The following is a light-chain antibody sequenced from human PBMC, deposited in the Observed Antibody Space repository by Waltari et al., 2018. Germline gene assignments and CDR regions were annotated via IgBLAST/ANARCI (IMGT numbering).Light chain of an antibody. CDR3: SSYSSISALDV. Sequence: QTALTQPASVSGSLGQSITISCTGTSSDICGYNYVSWYQQHPGKAPKLMIYDVSNRPSGVSHRFSGSKSGDTASLTISGLQAEDEADYYCSSYSSISALDVFGTGTKVTVL. CDR1: SSDICGYNY. J-gene: IGLJ1*01. V-gene: IGLV2-14*03. CDR2: DVS.